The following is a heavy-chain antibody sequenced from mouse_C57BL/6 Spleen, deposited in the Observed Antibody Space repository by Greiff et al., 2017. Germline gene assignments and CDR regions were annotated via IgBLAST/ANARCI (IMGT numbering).Heavy chain of an antibody. D-gene: IGHD1-1*01. CDR3: TTYGGHYYAMDY. V-gene: IGHV14-4*01. J-gene: IGHJ4*01. CDR2: IDPENGDT. Sequence: VQLQQSGAELVRPGASVKLSCTASGFNIKDDYMHWVKQRPEQGLEWIGWIDPENGDTEYASKFQGKATITADTSSNTAYLQLSSLTSEDTAIYYCTTYGGHYYAMDYWGQGTSVTVSS. CDR1: GFNIKDDY.